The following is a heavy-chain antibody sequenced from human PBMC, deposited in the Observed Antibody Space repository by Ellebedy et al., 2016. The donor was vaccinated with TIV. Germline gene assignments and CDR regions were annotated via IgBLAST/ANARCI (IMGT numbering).Heavy chain of an antibody. CDR2: INTNTGNP. CDR1: GYTFTSYA. Sequence: AASVKVSCKASGYTFTSYAMNWVRQAPGQGLEWMGWINTNTGNPTYAQGFTGRFVFSLDTSVSTAYLEISSLNAEDSAVYYCARDRRFGYGSGAFDMWGQGTVVTVSS. J-gene: IGHJ3*02. V-gene: IGHV7-4-1*02. D-gene: IGHD3-10*01. CDR3: ARDRRFGYGSGAFDM.